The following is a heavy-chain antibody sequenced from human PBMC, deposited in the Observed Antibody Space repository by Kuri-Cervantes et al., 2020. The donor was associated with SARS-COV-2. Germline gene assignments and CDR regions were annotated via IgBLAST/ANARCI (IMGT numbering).Heavy chain of an antibody. J-gene: IGHJ5*02. V-gene: IGHV6-1*01. CDR2: TYYRSKWYD. D-gene: IGHD7-27*01. CDR1: GDSVSSKIAA. Sequence: SCAISGDSVSSKIAAWNWIRQSPSRGLEWLGRTYYRSKWYDDYAVSVKSRISINPDTSKNQFSLHLNSVTPEDTAVYYCARGTNWPPDGWFDPWGQGTLVTVS. CDR3: ARGTNWPPDGWFDP.